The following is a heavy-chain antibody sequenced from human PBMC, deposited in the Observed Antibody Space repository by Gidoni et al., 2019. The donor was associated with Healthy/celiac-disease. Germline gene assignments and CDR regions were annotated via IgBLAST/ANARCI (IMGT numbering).Heavy chain of an antibody. Sequence: QVQLQQWGAGLLKPSETLSLTCAVYGGSFSGYYWSWVRQPPGTGLEWIGEINHSGSTNYNPSHKSRVTISVDTSKNQFSLKLSSVTAADTAVYYCARFGRYRGYSSSPRDDYWGQGTLVTVSS. D-gene: IGHD6-13*01. CDR1: GGSFSGYY. V-gene: IGHV4-34*01. J-gene: IGHJ4*02. CDR2: INHSGST. CDR3: ARFGRYRGYSSSPRDDY.